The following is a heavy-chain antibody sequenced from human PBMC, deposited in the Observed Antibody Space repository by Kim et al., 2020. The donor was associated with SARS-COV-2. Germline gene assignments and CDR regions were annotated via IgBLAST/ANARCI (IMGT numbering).Heavy chain of an antibody. CDR3: ARLPHDSSGYVDC. D-gene: IGHD3-22*01. V-gene: IGHV4-39*01. Sequence: ETLSLTCTVSGDSISSSFNYWGWIRQPPGKGLEWIGSVYHSGTTYDSPSLKSRVTVSVDTSKNEFSLKVTSVTAADTAVYFCARLPHDSSGYVDCWGQGILVTVSS. J-gene: IGHJ4*02. CDR2: VYHSGTT. CDR1: GDSISSSFNY.